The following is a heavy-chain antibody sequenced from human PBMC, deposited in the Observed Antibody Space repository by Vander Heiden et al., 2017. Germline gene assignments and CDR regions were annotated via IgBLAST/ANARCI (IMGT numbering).Heavy chain of an antibody. CDR2: ITPKLDGGTT. CDR1: GFAFSNAW. J-gene: IGHJ4*02. V-gene: IGHV3-15*01. CDR3: TTDGRFLV. D-gene: IGHD3-3*01. Sequence: VQLVESGGGLVKPGGSLRLSWPASGFAFSNAWVGGVGQAPGKGLQWIGRITPKLDGGTTDYAAPVKGRFTISRDDSKNTLYLQMNSLKAEDTAVYYCTTDGRFLVWGQGTLVTVSS.